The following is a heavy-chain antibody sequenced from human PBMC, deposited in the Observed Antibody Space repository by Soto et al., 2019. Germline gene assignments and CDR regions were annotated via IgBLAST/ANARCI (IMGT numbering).Heavy chain of an antibody. CDR3: TKGDIIVVPAXMYGYPAFDI. Sequence: PGGSLRLSCAASGFTFINAWMSWVLQAPWKGLEWVGRIKSITDGGTTDYAAPVKGRFTISRDDSKNTLYLQMNSLKAEETAVYYCTKGDIIVVPAXMYGYPAFDIWGQGTMVTVSS. V-gene: IGHV3-15*01. J-gene: IGHJ3*02. CDR2: IKSITDGGTT. D-gene: IGHD2-2*01. CDR1: GFTFINAW.